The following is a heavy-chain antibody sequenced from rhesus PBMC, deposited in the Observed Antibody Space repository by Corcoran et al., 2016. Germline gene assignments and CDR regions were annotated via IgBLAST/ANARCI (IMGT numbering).Heavy chain of an antibody. D-gene: IGHD4-29*01. CDR1: GFTFGSYA. J-gene: IGHJ6*01. CDR2: IIPLVGIT. Sequence: QVQLVQSGAEVKKPGASVKVSCKASGFTFGSYAINWVRQAPGHGLEWMGVIIPLVGITHYAEKFQGSVTLTANTSTSTAYMALSSLRSEDTAVYYCAITVAEPYYYGLDSWGQGVVVTVSA. V-gene: IGHV1-198*02. CDR3: AITVAEPYYYGLDS.